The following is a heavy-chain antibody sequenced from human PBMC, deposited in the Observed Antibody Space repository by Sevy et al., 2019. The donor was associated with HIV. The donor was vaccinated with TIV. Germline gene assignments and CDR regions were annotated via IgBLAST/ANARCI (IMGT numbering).Heavy chain of an antibody. V-gene: IGHV3-23*01. J-gene: IGHJ2*01. CDR2: ISGSGGST. CDR1: GFTFSSYA. D-gene: IGHD3-22*01. Sequence: GGSLRLSCAASGFTFSSYAMSWVRQAPGKGLEWVSTISGSGGSTYYADSVKGRFTISRDSSKNTLYLQMNSLRGEDTAVYYCAKDYYDSSGLSWYFDLWGRSTLVTVSS. CDR3: AKDYYDSSGLSWYFDL.